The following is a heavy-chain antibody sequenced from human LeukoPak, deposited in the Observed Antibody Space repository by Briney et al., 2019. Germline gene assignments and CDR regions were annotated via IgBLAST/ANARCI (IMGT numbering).Heavy chain of an antibody. V-gene: IGHV3-7*03. J-gene: IGHJ6*02. D-gene: IGHD1/OR15-1a*01. CDR1: GFILSNHW. Sequence: GGSLRLSCAASGFILSNHWMTWVRQAPGKGPEWVANMNKDGSEKYYVDSVKGRFTISRDTAKNSLYLQMNNLRAEDTALYYCARNNDMDVWGQGTTVTVSS. CDR3: ARNNDMDV. CDR2: MNKDGSEK.